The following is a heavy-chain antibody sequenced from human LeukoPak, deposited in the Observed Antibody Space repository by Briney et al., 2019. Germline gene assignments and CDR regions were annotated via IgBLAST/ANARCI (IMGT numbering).Heavy chain of an antibody. Sequence: QAGGSLRLSCAASGFTFSNYGMNWVRQAPGKGLEWVAVISSNGTNKYYVDSVKGRFTMSRDNSKNTLYLQMNSLRAEDTAVYYCAKGRGPLWGVMGYFDFWGQGTLVTVSS. J-gene: IGHJ4*02. CDR3: AKGRGPLWGVMGYFDF. D-gene: IGHD3-16*01. CDR2: ISSNGTNK. CDR1: GFTFSNYG. V-gene: IGHV3-30*18.